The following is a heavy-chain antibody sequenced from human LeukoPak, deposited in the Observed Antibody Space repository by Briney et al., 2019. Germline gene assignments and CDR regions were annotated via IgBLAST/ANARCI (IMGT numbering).Heavy chain of an antibody. D-gene: IGHD6-19*01. CDR2: IYYSGST. V-gene: IGHV4-59*08. J-gene: IGHJ4*02. Sequence: SETLSLTCTVSGGSISSYYWSWIRQPPGKGLEWIGYIYYSGSTNYNPSLKSRVTISVDTSKNQFSLNLSSVTAADTAVYYCARQAAHSSGWGIDYWGQGTLVTVSS. CDR3: ARQAAHSSGWGIDY. CDR1: GGSISSYY.